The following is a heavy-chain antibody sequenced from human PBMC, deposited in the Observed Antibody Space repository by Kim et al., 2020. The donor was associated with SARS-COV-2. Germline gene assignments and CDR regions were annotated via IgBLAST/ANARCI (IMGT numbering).Heavy chain of an antibody. D-gene: IGHD1-26*01. CDR3: ARRGDLDY. CDR2: TGNP. J-gene: IGHJ4*02. V-gene: IGHV7-4-1*02. Sequence: TGNPTYAKGFTGRFVFSLDTSVSTAYLQISSLKAEDTAVYYCARRGDLDYWGQGTLVTVSS.